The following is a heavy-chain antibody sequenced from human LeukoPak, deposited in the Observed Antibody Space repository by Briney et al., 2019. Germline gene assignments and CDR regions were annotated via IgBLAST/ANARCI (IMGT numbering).Heavy chain of an antibody. Sequence: SETLSLTCAVYGGSSSGYYWSWIRQPPGKGLEWIGEINHSGSTNYNPSLKSRVTISVDTSKNQFSLKLSSVTAADTAVYYCASTGYSSGWYSREWFDPWGQGTLVTVSS. D-gene: IGHD6-19*01. J-gene: IGHJ5*02. V-gene: IGHV4-34*01. CDR1: GGSSSGYY. CDR2: INHSGST. CDR3: ASTGYSSGWYSREWFDP.